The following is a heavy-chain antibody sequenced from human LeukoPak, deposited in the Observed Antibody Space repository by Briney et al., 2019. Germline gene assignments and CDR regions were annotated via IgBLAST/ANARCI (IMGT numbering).Heavy chain of an antibody. Sequence: GGSLRLSCAASGFTFSTYRMNWVRQAPGKGLEWVSSISSSSSYIYYADSVKGRFTISRDNAENSLYLQMNSLRAEDTAVYYCARVSSSYFDYWGQGTLVTVCS. V-gene: IGHV3-21*01. CDR3: ARVSSSYFDY. J-gene: IGHJ4*02. CDR1: GFTFSTYR. D-gene: IGHD5/OR15-5a*01. CDR2: ISSSSSYI.